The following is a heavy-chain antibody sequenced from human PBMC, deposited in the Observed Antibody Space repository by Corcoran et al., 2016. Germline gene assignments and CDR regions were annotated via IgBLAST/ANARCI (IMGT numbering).Heavy chain of an antibody. V-gene: IGHV1-18*01. J-gene: IGHJ4*02. Sequence: QVQLVQSGAEVKKPGASVRVSCKASGYTFTSYSISWVRQGPGQGLEWMGWNSAYDGNTNYEQKFQGRVTMTTDASTSTAYMELRSLTSDDTSVYYRARTLPTEWLVPFSLANWGQGTRVTVSS. D-gene: IGHD6-19*01. CDR2: NSAYDGNT. CDR3: ARTLPTEWLVPFSLAN. CDR1: GYTFTSYS.